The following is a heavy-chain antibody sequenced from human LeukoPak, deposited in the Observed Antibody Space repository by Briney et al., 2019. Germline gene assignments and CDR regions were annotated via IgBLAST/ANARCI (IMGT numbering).Heavy chain of an antibody. V-gene: IGHV4-59*01. J-gene: IGHJ3*01. CDR3: AARYYYGSHALDV. CDR1: GGSISSYY. Sequence: SETLSLTCTVSGGSISSYYWNLIRQPPGKGLEGIGYIYYTGNTNYNPSLKSRVTMSVDTSKNQFSLTLSSVTAADTAVYYCAARYYYGSHALDVWGQGTMVIVSS. D-gene: IGHD3-10*01. CDR2: IYYTGNT.